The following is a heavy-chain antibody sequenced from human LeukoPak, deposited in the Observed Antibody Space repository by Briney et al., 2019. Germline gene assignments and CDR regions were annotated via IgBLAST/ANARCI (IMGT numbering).Heavy chain of an antibody. Sequence: SETLSLTCAVSGGSISSSSYYWGWIRQPPGEGLEWIGSIYYSGSTYYNPSLKSRVTISVDASKNQFSPKLSSVTAADTAVYYCARAYCSGGSCPRDYYYYYGMDVWGQGTTVTVSS. J-gene: IGHJ6*02. CDR1: GGSISSSSYY. V-gene: IGHV4-39*01. D-gene: IGHD2-15*01. CDR3: ARAYCSGGSCPRDYYYYYGMDV. CDR2: IYYSGST.